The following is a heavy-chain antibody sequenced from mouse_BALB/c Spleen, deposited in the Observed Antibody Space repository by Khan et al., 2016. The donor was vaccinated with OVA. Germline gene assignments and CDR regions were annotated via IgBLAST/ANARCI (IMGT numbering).Heavy chain of an antibody. J-gene: IGHJ4*01. CDR2: IWAGGGT. CDR3: ARAYYRYDDYYAMDF. D-gene: IGHD2-14*01. CDR1: GFSLSRYN. V-gene: IGHV2-6-4*01. Sequence: QVQLKESGPGLVAPSQSLSITCTVSGFSLSRYNIHWVRQPPGKGLEWLGMIWAGGGTDYNSTLKSRLNISKNNTESQVFLKMNSLQTDDTAMYYCARAYYRYDDYYAMDFWGQGTSVTVSS.